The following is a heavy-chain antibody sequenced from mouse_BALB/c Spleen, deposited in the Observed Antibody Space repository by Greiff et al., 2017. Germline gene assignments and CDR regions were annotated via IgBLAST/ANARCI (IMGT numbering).Heavy chain of an antibody. Sequence: VQLVESGAELVRPGTSVKVSCKASGYAFTNYLIEWVKQRPGQGLEWIGVINPGSGGTNYNEKFKGKATLTADKSSSTAYMQLSSLTSDDSAVYFCARPWDDYAMDYWGQGTSVTVSS. J-gene: IGHJ4*01. CDR3: ARPWDDYAMDY. CDR2: INPGSGGT. D-gene: IGHD4-1*01. V-gene: IGHV1-54*01. CDR1: GYAFTNYL.